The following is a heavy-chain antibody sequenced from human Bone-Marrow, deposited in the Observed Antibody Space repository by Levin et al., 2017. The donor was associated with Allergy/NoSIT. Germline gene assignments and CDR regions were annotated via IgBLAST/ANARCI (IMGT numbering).Heavy chain of an antibody. V-gene: IGHV1-46*03. Sequence: GASVKVSCKASGYTFANYHMHWVRQTPGQGLEWMGVINPNGGTVAYSRRFRGRVIMTRDASASTVYMQLSSLRSEDTAVYYCARDGQIASPRKDYYYYYYMDVWGKGTTVTVSS. CDR2: INPNGGTV. CDR1: GYTFANYH. J-gene: IGHJ6*03. D-gene: IGHD3-3*02. CDR3: ARDGQIASPRKDYYYYYYMDV.